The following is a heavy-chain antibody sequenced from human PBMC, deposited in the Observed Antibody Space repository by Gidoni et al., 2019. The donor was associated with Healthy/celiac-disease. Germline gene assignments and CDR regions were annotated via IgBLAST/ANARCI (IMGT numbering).Heavy chain of an antibody. Sequence: EVQLVESGGGLVQPGGSLRLSCAASGFTVSSNYMSWVRQAPGKGLEWVSVIFSGGSTYYADSVKGRFTISRHNSKNTLYLQMNSLRAEDTAVYYCARAAGYDFWSGPAPDYYGMDVWGQGTTVTVSS. V-gene: IGHV3-53*04. J-gene: IGHJ6*02. CDR3: ARAAGYDFWSGPAPDYYGMDV. CDR2: IFSGGST. D-gene: IGHD3-3*01. CDR1: GFTVSSNY.